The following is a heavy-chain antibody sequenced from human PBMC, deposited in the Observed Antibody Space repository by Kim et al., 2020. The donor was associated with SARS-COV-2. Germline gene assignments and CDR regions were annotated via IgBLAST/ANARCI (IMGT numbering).Heavy chain of an antibody. D-gene: IGHD6-19*01. Sequence: GGSLRLSCAASGFTFDDYAMHWVRQAPGKGLEWVSGISWNSGSIGYADSVKGRFTISRDNAKNSLYLQMNSLRAEDTALYYCAKDAGADSSGWNWFDPWGQGTLVTVSS. V-gene: IGHV3-9*01. J-gene: IGHJ5*02. CDR2: ISWNSGSI. CDR3: AKDAGADSSGWNWFDP. CDR1: GFTFDDYA.